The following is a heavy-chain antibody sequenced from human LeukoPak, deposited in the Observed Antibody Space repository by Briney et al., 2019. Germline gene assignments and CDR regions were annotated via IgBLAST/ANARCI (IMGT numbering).Heavy chain of an antibody. CDR2: ISAYNGNT. CDR1: GYTFTNYG. J-gene: IGHJ4*02. CDR3: VRDNAGVFDY. V-gene: IGHV1-18*01. Sequence: ASLKVSCKASGYTFTNYGISWVRQAPGQGLEWMGWISAYNGNTKNAQKLQGRVTMTTDTSASTAYVEVRSLRSDDTAVYYCVRDNAGVFDYWGQGSLVTVSS. D-gene: IGHD3-10*01.